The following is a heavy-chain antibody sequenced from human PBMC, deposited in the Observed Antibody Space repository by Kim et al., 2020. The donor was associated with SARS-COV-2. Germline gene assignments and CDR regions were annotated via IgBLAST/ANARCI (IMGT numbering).Heavy chain of an antibody. Sequence: GGSLRLSCAASGFRLSGYDMNWVRLAPGKGLEWVPAISGRGITYYADSVKGRLTISRDDSKNTLSLQMNSLRVEDTAVYYCARVPNYANYVNWFDPWGQGTLVTVSS. CDR2: ISGRGIT. V-gene: IGHV3-23*01. J-gene: IGHJ5*02. CDR3: ARVPNYANYVNWFDP. CDR1: GFRLSGYD. D-gene: IGHD1-7*01.